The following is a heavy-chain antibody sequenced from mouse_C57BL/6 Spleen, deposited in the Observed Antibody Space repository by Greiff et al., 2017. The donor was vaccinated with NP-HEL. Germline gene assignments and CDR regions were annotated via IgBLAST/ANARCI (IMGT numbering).Heavy chain of an antibody. V-gene: IGHV1-75*01. J-gene: IGHJ2*01. Sequence: VQLQQSGPELVKPGASVKISCKASGYTFTDYYINWVKQRPGQGLEWIGWIFPGSGSTYYNEKFKGKATLTVDKSSSTAYMLLSSLTSEDSAVYFCARRKITTVAYYFDYWGQGTTLTVSS. CDR1: GYTFTDYY. CDR3: ARRKITTVAYYFDY. D-gene: IGHD1-1*01. CDR2: IFPGSGST.